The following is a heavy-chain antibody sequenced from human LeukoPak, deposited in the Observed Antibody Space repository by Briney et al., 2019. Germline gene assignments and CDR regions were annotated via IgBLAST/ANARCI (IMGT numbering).Heavy chain of an antibody. CDR1: GAPISSSSYY. V-gene: IGHV4-39*01. CDR2: IYYSGST. J-gene: IGHJ4*02. D-gene: IGHD4-23*01. CDR3: ARRGGLSGVDY. Sequence: SETLSLTCTVSGAPISSSSYYWGWIRQPPGKGLEWIGSIYYSGSTYYNPSLKSRVTISVDTSKNQFSLKLSSVTAADTAVYYCARRGGLSGVDYWGQGTLVTVSS.